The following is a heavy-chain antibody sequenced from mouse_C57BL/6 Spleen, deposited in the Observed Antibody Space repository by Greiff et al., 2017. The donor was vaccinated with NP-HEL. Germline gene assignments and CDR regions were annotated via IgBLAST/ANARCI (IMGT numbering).Heavy chain of an antibody. CDR2: IDPSDSYT. Sequence: QVQLQQSGAELVMPGASVKLSCKASGYTFTSYWMHWVKQRPGQGLEWIGEIDPSDSYTNYNQKFKGKSTLTVDKSSSTAYMQLSSLTSEDSAVYYCARRAGSKIDYWGQGTTLTVSS. CDR3: ARRAGSKIDY. D-gene: IGHD1-1*01. V-gene: IGHV1-69*01. J-gene: IGHJ2*01. CDR1: GYTFTSYW.